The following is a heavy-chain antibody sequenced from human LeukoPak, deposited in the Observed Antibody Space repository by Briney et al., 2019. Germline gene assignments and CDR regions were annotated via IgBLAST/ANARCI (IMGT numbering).Heavy chain of an antibody. CDR2: INPNSCGT. V-gene: IGHV1-2*04. D-gene: IGHD1-1*01. CDR1: GYTFTDYY. Sequence: GASVKVSCKSSGYTFTDYYMHWVRQAPGQGLEWMGWINPNSCGTNYAQKFQGWVTMTRDTSISTAYMELSRLRSDDTAVYYCARGRTAKYNWNDVYYFDYWGQGTLVTVSS. J-gene: IGHJ4*02. CDR3: ARGRTAKYNWNDVYYFDY.